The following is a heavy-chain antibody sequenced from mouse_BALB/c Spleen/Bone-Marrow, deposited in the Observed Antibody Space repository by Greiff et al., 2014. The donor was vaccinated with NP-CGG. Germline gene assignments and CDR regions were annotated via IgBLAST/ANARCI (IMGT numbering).Heavy chain of an antibody. CDR3: AREYGYFDV. D-gene: IGHD1-1*02. Sequence: VQLKESGGGLVQPGGSLRLSCATSGFTFTDYYMSWVRQPPGKALEWLGFIRNKASGYTTDYSASVKGRFTIPRDNSQSILYLQMNTLRAEDSATYYCAREYGYFDVWGAGTTVTASS. V-gene: IGHV7-3*02. CDR2: IRNKASGYTT. J-gene: IGHJ1*01. CDR1: GFTFTDYY.